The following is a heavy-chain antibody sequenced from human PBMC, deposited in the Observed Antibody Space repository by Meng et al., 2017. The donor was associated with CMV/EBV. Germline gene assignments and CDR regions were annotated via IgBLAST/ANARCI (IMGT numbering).Heavy chain of an antibody. CDR3: AREGGTTAGMDV. D-gene: IGHD1-7*01. Sequence: GESLKISCAVSGFVFSSYFLHWVRQAPGKGLDWVAVTSYDGSTKSYADSVKGRFSISRDNSKNILYLQMNSLRVEDTAVYYCAREGGTTAGMDVWGQGTTVTVSS. CDR2: TSYDGSTK. V-gene: IGHV3-30-3*01. J-gene: IGHJ6*02. CDR1: GFVFSSYF.